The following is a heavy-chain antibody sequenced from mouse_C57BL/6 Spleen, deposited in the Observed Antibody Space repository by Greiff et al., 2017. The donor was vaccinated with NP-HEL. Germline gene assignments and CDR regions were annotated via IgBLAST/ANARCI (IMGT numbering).Heavy chain of an antibody. J-gene: IGHJ1*03. CDR3: AREGGKGGYFDV. CDR1: GYTFTSYW. V-gene: IGHV1-55*01. CDR2: IYPGSGST. Sequence: QVQLQQPGAELVKPGASVKMSCKASGYTFTSYWITWVKQRPGQGLEWIGDIYPGSGSTNYNEKFKSKATLTVDTSSSTAYMQLSSLTAEDSAVYYCAREGGKGGYFDVWGTGTTVTVSS. D-gene: IGHD1-3*01.